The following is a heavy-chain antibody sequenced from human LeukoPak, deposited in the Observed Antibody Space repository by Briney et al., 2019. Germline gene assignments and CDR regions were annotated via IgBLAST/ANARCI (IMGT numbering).Heavy chain of an antibody. Sequence: ASVKVSCKASGYTFTSYGISWVRQAPGQGLEWMGWINPNSGGTNYAQKFQGRVTMTRDTSISTAYMELSRLGSDDTAVYYCVPSANYYYFDYWGQGTLVTVSS. CDR1: GYTFTSYG. V-gene: IGHV1-2*02. CDR3: VPSANYYYFDY. J-gene: IGHJ4*02. D-gene: IGHD4/OR15-4a*01. CDR2: INPNSGGT.